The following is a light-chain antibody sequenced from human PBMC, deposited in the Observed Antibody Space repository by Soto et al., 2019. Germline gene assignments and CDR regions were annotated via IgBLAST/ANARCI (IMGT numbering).Light chain of an antibody. CDR1: QSVSGY. Sequence: IVVTQSPVTLSLSPGERATLSCMASQSVSGYLVWYQQKPGQAPRLLINGASTRAAIIPARFSGSGSGTEFTLTISSLQSEDFAVYYCQQYNKWPRTFGQGTKVDIK. CDR3: QQYNKWPRT. V-gene: IGKV3-15*01. CDR2: GAS. J-gene: IGKJ1*01.